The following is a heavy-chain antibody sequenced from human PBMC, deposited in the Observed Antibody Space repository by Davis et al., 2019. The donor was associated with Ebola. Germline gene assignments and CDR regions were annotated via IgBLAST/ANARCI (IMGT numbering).Heavy chain of an antibody. Sequence: GESLKISCAASGFTFSSYAMHWVRQAPGKGLEWVAVISYDGSNKYYADSVKGRFTISRDNSKNTLYLQMNSLRAEDTAVYYCAREVYAIGSDYYYMDVWGKGTTVTVSS. J-gene: IGHJ6*03. CDR2: ISYDGSNK. V-gene: IGHV3-30-3*01. D-gene: IGHD2-8*01. CDR3: AREVYAIGSDYYYMDV. CDR1: GFTFSSYA.